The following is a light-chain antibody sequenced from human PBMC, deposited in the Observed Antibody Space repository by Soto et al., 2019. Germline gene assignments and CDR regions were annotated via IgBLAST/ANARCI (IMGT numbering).Light chain of an antibody. CDR3: QRYNNWPLT. Sequence: EIVLTQSPGTLSLSPGERATLSCRASQSVSNNYLAWYQQKPGQAPRLLIYGASNRATGIPDRFSGSGSGTDFTLTISRLEPEASEVYYCQRYNNWPLTFGGGTKVDIK. J-gene: IGKJ4*01. V-gene: IGKV3-20*01. CDR1: QSVSNNY. CDR2: GAS.